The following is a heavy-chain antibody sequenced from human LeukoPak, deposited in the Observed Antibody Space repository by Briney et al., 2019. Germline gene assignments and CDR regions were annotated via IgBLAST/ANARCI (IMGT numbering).Heavy chain of an antibody. D-gene: IGHD1/OR15-1a*01. V-gene: IGHV1-46*01. J-gene: IGHJ5*02. Sequence: ASVKVSCKASGYRFTSYWMHRVRQAPGQGLEWMGVINPSGSGTRYAQPLQGRVTMTRDTSTNTDYMELSSLTSEDTAVYYCARDNSAGTPTYWWFDPWGQGTLVTVSS. CDR2: INPSGSGT. CDR1: GYRFTSYW. CDR3: ARDNSAGTPTYWWFDP.